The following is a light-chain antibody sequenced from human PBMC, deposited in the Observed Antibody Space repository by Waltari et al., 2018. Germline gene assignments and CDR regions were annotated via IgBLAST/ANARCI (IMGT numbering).Light chain of an antibody. CDR1: SSDVGGYNY. CDR3: CSYAGSYTLWV. V-gene: IGLV2-11*01. J-gene: IGLJ3*02. CDR2: DVS. Sequence: TGTSSDVGGYNYVSWYQQHPGKAPKLMIYDVSKRPSGVPDRFSGSKSGNTASLTISGLQAEDEADYYCCSYAGSYTLWVFGGGTKLTVL.